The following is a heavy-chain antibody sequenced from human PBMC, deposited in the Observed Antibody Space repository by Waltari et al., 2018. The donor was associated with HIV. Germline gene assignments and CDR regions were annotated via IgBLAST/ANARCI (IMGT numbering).Heavy chain of an antibody. J-gene: IGHJ6*03. Sequence: VQVQEAGPGLVKPSETLSLPSAVSGVSIGSTNWWSWVRMPPGKGLEWIGEISQSGDTNYNPSLKSRVAISVDKSKTQFSLMLSSVTAADTAVYYCARVAARTSYYFYYMDVWGRGTTVTVSS. CDR3: ARVAARTSYYFYYMDV. CDR1: GVSIGSTNW. CDR2: ISQSGDT. V-gene: IGHV4-4*02. D-gene: IGHD6-6*01.